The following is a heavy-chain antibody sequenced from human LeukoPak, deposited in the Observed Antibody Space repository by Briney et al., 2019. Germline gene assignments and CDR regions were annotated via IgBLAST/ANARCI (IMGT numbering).Heavy chain of an antibody. CDR1: GYTFTGYY. J-gene: IGHJ4*02. CDR3: ARGARIAVAVTGRFDY. D-gene: IGHD6-19*01. CDR2: INPNSGGT. Sequence: EASVKVSCKASGYTFTGYYMHWVRQAPGQGLEWMGWINPNSGGTNYAQKFQGRVTMTRDTSISTAYMELGRLRSDDTAVYYCARGARIAVAVTGRFDYWGQGTLVTVSS. V-gene: IGHV1-2*02.